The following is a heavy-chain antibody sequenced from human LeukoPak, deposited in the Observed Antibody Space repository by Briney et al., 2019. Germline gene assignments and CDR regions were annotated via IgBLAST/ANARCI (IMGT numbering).Heavy chain of an antibody. CDR1: GYSFTMYA. Sequence: ASVKVSCKASGYSFTMYAMNWVRQAPGQGLEWMGLINTNTGNPTYAQGFTGRFVFSLDTSVSTAYLQISSLKVEDTAVYYCARDTTRASLDYWGQGTLVTVSS. CDR2: INTNTGNP. CDR3: ARDTTRASLDY. J-gene: IGHJ4*02. D-gene: IGHD1-1*01. V-gene: IGHV7-4-1*02.